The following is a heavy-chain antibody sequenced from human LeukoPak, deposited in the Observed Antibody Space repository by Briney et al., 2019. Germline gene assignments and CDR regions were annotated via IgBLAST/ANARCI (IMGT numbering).Heavy chain of an antibody. Sequence: GGSLRLSCAASGFTFSSYAMHWVRQAPGKGLEWVAVISYDGSNKYYADSVKGRFTISRDNSKNTLYLQMNSLRAEDTAVYYCAKDHSSSTNYYYYYYMDVWGKGTTVTVSS. V-gene: IGHV3-30*04. CDR3: AKDHSSSTNYYYYYYMDV. CDR1: GFTFSSYA. CDR2: ISYDGSNK. D-gene: IGHD2-2*01. J-gene: IGHJ6*03.